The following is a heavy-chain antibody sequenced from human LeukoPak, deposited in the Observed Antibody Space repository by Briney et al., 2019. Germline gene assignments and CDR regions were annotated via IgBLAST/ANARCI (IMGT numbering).Heavy chain of an antibody. J-gene: IGHJ5*02. CDR3: ARGVLTREGGNNWFDP. D-gene: IGHD4/OR15-4a*01. CDR2: LNTNTGNP. V-gene: IGHV7-4-1*02. CDR1: GYSFTSHA. Sequence: ASVKVSCKASGYSFTSHALNWLRQAPGQGPEWMGWLNTNTGNPTYARGFTGRFVFSLDTSVSTAYLQISSLKAEDTAVYYCARGVLTREGGNNWFDPWGQGTLVTVSS.